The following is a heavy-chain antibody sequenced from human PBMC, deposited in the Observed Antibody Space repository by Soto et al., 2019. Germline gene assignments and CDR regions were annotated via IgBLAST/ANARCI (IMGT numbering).Heavy chain of an antibody. Sequence: QVQLQESGPGLVKPSQTLSLTCTVSGGSISSGGYYWSWIRQHPGKGLEWIGYIYYSGSTYYNPSLKSRVTISVDTSKNQLALQLSSVAAADTAVYYCAVSYTFDAFDIWGQGTMVTVSS. J-gene: IGHJ3*02. CDR1: GGSISSGGYY. CDR2: IYYSGST. CDR3: AVSYTFDAFDI. D-gene: IGHD3-16*02. V-gene: IGHV4-31*03.